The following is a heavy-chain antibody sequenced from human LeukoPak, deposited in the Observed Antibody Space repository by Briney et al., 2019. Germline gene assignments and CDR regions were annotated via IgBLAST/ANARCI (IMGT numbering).Heavy chain of an antibody. J-gene: IGHJ6*03. V-gene: IGHV5-51*01. CDR2: IYPGDSDT. CDR1: GYIFTSYW. Sequence: GESLKISCKVSGYIFTSYWIGWVRQMPGKGLEWMGIIYPGDSDTRYSPSFQGQVTISADKSISTAYLQWSSLKASDTAMYYCARLDQTYYDFWSGYYTYYYMDVWGKGTTVTVSS. CDR3: ARLDQTYYDFWSGYYTYYYMDV. D-gene: IGHD3-3*01.